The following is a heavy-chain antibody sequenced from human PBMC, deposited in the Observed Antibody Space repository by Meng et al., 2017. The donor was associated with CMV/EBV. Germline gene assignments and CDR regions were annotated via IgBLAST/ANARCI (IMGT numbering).Heavy chain of an antibody. Sequence: GTFSSYAISWVRQAPGQGLGWMGGIIPIFGTANYAQKFQGRVTITADESTSTAYMELSSLRSEDTAVYYCARDSGNSSGYYPFFDYWGQGTLVTVSS. J-gene: IGHJ4*02. CDR1: GTFSSYA. CDR2: IIPIFGTA. CDR3: ARDSGNSSGYYPFFDY. V-gene: IGHV1-69*01. D-gene: IGHD3-22*01.